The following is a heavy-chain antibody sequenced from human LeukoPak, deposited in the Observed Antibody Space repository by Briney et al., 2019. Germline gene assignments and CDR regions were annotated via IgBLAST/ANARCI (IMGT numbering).Heavy chain of an antibody. CDR3: ARDGEHVLAHDY. Sequence: GGSLRLSCAVSGFTVSTNYMSWVRQAPGKGLEWVSIIHRDGSTYYADSVKGRFTTSRDNSKNTLFIQMNSLRAEDTGVYYCARDGEHVLAHDYWGQGTLVTVSS. CDR2: IHRDGST. CDR1: GFTVSTNY. D-gene: IGHD3-10*01. J-gene: IGHJ4*02. V-gene: IGHV3-66*01.